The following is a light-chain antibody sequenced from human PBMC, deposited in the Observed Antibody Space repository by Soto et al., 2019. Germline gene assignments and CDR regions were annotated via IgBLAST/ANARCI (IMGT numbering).Light chain of an antibody. CDR1: QGIGDT. CDR3: QKYDSSPPFALT. CDR2: DKS. Sequence: EVLITQSPATLSVSPGEGATLSCRASQGIGDTLAWYQHKPGQTPSLLIYDKSTRATGVPARFSGSRSGTEFTLTINRLEHEDFAVYYCQKYDSSPPFALTFGGGTRWIS. V-gene: IGKV3-15*01. J-gene: IGKJ4*01.